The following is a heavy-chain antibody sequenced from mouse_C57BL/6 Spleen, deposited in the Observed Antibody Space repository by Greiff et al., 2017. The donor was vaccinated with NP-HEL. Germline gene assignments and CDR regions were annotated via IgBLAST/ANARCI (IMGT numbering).Heavy chain of an antibody. CDR1: GFSLTSYG. J-gene: IGHJ4*01. V-gene: IGHV2-2*01. CDR3: ARYRGETGTGDYAMDY. D-gene: IGHD4-1*01. Sequence: VQLQQSGPGLVQPSQSLSITCTVSGFSLTSYGVHWVRQSPGKGLEWLGVIWSGGSTDYNAAFISRLSISKDNSKSQVFFKMNSLQADDTAIYYCARYRGETGTGDYAMDYWGQGTSVTVSS. CDR2: IWSGGST.